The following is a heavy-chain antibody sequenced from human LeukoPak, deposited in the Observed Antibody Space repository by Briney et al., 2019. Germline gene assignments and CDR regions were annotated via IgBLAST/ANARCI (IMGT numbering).Heavy chain of an antibody. CDR3: ARTAYCGGDCYSPLGY. CDR1: GGTFSSYA. D-gene: IGHD2-21*01. J-gene: IGHJ4*02. CDR2: IIPIFGTA. V-gene: IGHV1-69*05. Sequence: ASVKVSCKASGGTFSSYAISWVRQAPGQGLEWMGGIIPIFGTANYAQKFQGRVTITTDESTSTAYMELSSLRSEDTAVYYCARTAYCGGDCYSPLGYWGQGTLVTVSS.